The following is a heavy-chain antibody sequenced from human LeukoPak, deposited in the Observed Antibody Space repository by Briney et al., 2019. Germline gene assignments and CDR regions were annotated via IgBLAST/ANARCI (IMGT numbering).Heavy chain of an antibody. J-gene: IGHJ6*03. CDR2: IYNSGNT. V-gene: IGHV4-61*02. Sequence: PSETLSLTCTVSGGSISSDTYYRSWIRQPAGKGLEWVGRIYNSGNTNYNPSLKSRVTISVDTSKNQFSLKLSSVTAADTAVYYCARVRSGYYYYMDVWGKGTTVTISS. CDR3: ARVRSGYYYYMDV. CDR1: GGSISSDTYY. D-gene: IGHD3-10*01.